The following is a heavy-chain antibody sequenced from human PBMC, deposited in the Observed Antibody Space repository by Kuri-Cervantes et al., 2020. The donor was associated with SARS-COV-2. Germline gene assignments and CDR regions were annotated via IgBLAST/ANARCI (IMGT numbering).Heavy chain of an antibody. CDR2: INQSGNT. Sequence: SQTLSLTCAVYGGSFSDNHWTWVRQTPGKGLEWIGEINQSGNTHYNPSLESRATISVGTSKNQFYLKLSPMTAADTAVYYCARGGSAWYIDYWGQGTLVTVSS. CDR3: ARGGSAWYIDY. D-gene: IGHD6-19*01. J-gene: IGHJ4*02. CDR1: GGSFSDNH. V-gene: IGHV4-34*01.